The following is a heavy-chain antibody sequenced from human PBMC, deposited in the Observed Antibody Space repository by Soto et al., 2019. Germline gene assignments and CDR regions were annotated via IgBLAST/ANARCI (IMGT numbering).Heavy chain of an antibody. CDR2: IYYSGST. Sequence: ETLSLTCTVSGGSISSSSYYWGWIRQPPGKGLEWIGSIYYSGSTYYNPSLKSRVTISVDTSKNQFSLKLSSVTAADTAVYYCARELNGYCSSTSCYYGWFDPWGQGTLVTVSS. J-gene: IGHJ5*02. D-gene: IGHD2-2*01. CDR1: GGSISSSSYY. CDR3: ARELNGYCSSTSCYYGWFDP. V-gene: IGHV4-39*02.